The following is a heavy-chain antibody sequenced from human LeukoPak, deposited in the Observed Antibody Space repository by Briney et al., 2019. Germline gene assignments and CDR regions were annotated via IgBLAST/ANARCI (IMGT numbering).Heavy chain of an antibody. CDR2: IYTSGST. Sequence: SETLSLNCTVSGGSISSYYWSWIRQPAGKGLEWIGRIYTSGSTNYNPSLKSRVTMSVDTSKNQFSLKLSSVTAADTAVYYCARGDRYCSSTSCYYFDYWGQGTLVTVSS. CDR1: GGSISSYY. D-gene: IGHD2-2*01. V-gene: IGHV4-4*07. J-gene: IGHJ4*02. CDR3: ARGDRYCSSTSCYYFDY.